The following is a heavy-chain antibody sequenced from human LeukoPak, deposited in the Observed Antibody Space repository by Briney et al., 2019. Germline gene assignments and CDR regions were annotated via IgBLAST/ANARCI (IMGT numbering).Heavy chain of an antibody. CDR2: IYYSGST. CDR1: GGSISSSSYY. D-gene: IGHD6-13*01. V-gene: IGHV4-39*07. J-gene: IGHJ5*02. CDR3: ARDRDRFSSSWPLGWFDP. Sequence: SETVSLTCTVPGGSISSSSYYWGWIRQPPGKGLEWIGSIYYSGSTYYNPSLKSRVTISVDTSKNQFSLKLSSVTAADTAVYYCARDRDRFSSSWPLGWFDPWGQGTLVTVSS.